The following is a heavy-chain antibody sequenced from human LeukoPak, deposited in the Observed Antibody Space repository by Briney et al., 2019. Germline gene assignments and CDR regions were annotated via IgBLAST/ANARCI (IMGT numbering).Heavy chain of an antibody. CDR3: ASYEEPYYFDY. V-gene: IGHV4-34*01. J-gene: IGHJ4*02. CDR2: IDHSGST. CDR1: GGSFSGYY. D-gene: IGHD3-3*01. Sequence: SETLSLTCAVYGGSFSGYYWSWIRQPPGKGLEWIGEIDHSGSTNYNPSLKSRVTISVDTSKNQFSLKLSPVTAADTAVYYCASYEEPYYFDYWGQGTLVTVSS.